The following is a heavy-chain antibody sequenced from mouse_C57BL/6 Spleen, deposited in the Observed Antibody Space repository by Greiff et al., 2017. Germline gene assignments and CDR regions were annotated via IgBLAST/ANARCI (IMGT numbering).Heavy chain of an antibody. D-gene: IGHD2-1*01. J-gene: IGHJ4*01. CDR1: GYSFTDYN. CDR2: INPNNGTT. V-gene: IGHV1-39*01. Sequence: LVESGPELVKPGASVKISCKASGYSFTDYNMNWVKQSNGKSLEWIGVINPNNGTTSYNQKVKGKATLTVDHSTSTAYMQLNSLTSEDSAVYYCAPIYDDNYIYAMDYWGQGTSVTVSS. CDR3: APIYDDNYIYAMDY.